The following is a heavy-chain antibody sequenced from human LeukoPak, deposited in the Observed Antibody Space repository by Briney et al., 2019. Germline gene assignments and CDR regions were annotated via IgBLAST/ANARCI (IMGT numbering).Heavy chain of an antibody. V-gene: IGHV3-66*01. CDR2: IYSGGST. Sequence: GGSLRLSCAASGFTVSSNYMSWVRQAPGKGLEWVSVIYSGGSTYYADSVKGRFTISRDTSKNTLYLQMNSLRAEETALYYCAKALGELSFIIDYWGQGTLVTVSS. D-gene: IGHD3-16*02. CDR3: AKALGELSFIIDY. J-gene: IGHJ4*02. CDR1: GFTVSSNY.